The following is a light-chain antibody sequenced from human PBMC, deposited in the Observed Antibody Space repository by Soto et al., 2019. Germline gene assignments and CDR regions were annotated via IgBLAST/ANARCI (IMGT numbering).Light chain of an antibody. V-gene: IGKV1-5*03. Sequence: DIQMTQSPSTLSGSLGDSVTIXXRARQTISSWLAWYQQKPGKAPKIXIYKASTLKSGVPSRFSGSGSGTEFTLTISSLQPDDFATYYCQHYNSYSEAFGQGTKVDIK. CDR3: QHYNSYSEA. J-gene: IGKJ1*01. CDR1: QTISSW. CDR2: KAS.